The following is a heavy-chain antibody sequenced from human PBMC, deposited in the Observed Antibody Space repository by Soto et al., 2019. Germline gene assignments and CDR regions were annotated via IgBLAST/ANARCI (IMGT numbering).Heavy chain of an antibody. D-gene: IGHD3-10*02. CDR1: GLTFSSYA. Sequence: QVQLVESGGGVVQPGRSLRLSCAASGLTFSSYAMHWVRQAPGKGLEWVAVISYDGSNKYYADSVKGRFTISRDNSKNTLYLQMNSLRAEDTAVYYCASLVEMATMFEFDYWGQGTLVTVSS. CDR3: ASLVEMATMFEFDY. CDR2: ISYDGSNK. J-gene: IGHJ4*02. V-gene: IGHV3-30-3*01.